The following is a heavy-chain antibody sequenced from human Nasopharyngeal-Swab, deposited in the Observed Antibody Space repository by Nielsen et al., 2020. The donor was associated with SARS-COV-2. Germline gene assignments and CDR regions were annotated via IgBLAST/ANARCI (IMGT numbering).Heavy chain of an antibody. CDR1: GFKFGDYA. J-gene: IGHJ4*02. Sequence: GESLKISCTGSGFKFGDYAMNWVRQAPGKGLEWVSVISGSGDSTYYADSVKGRFTISRDNSKNTLYLQMNSLTAEDTAVYFCAKGRNRILVTGTLFDYWGQGTLVTVSS. CDR3: AKGRNRILVTGTLFDY. V-gene: IGHV3-23*01. D-gene: IGHD6-19*01. CDR2: ISGSGDST.